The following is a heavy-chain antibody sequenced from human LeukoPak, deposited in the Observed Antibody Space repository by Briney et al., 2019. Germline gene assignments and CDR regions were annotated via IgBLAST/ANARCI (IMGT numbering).Heavy chain of an antibody. Sequence: SETLSLTCAVSGGSISSSNWWSWIRQPPGKGLEWIGEIYHSGSTNYNPSLKSRVTISVDKSKTQFSLKLSSVTAADTAVYYCARDLSHYYYYYMDVWGKGTTVTISS. V-gene: IGHV4-4*02. J-gene: IGHJ6*03. D-gene: IGHD2/OR15-2a*01. CDR3: ARDLSHYYYYYMDV. CDR2: IYHSGST. CDR1: GGSISSSNW.